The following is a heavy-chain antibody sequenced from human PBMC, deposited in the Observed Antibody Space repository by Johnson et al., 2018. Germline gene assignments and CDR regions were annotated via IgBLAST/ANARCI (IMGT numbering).Heavy chain of an antibody. CDR1: GAILSSYA. D-gene: IGHD4-11*01. Sequence: VQLLESGGGLVQPGGSLRLSCAASGAILSSYAMHWVRQAPGKGLVYVSTISSSGAMTYYADSVKGRFTISRDNSKNTLYLQMNSLTTEDTAVYYCANLPMTTLTTSLVDVWGQGTTVTVSS. J-gene: IGHJ6*02. V-gene: IGHV3-64*04. CDR2: ISSSGAMT. CDR3: ANLPMTTLTTSLVDV.